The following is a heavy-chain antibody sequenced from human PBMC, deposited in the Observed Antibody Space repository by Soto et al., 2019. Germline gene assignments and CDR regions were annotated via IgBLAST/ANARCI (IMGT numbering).Heavy chain of an antibody. D-gene: IGHD3-22*01. J-gene: IGHJ5*02. CDR2: IIPIFGTA. V-gene: IGHV1-69*13. CDR3: ARDNAYYYDSSSPGWFDP. Sequence: SVKVSCKASGGTFSSYAISWVRQAPGQGLEWMGGIIPIFGTANYAQKFQGRVTITADESTSTAYMELSSLRSEDTAVYYCARDNAYYYDSSSPGWFDPWGQGTLVTVSS. CDR1: GGTFSSYA.